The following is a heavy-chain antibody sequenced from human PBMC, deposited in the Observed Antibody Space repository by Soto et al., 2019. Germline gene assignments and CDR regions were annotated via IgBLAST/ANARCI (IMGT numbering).Heavy chain of an antibody. CDR3: ASGNYYFDY. CDR2: AYYRSKWYA. J-gene: IGHJ4*02. D-gene: IGHD1-7*01. CDR1: GDSVSSNSAA. V-gene: IGHV6-1*01. Sequence: SQTLSLTCAISGDSVSSNSAAWNWIRQSPSRGLEWLGRAYYRSKWYADYSVYMESRMIINPDTSKNKFSLQLNSVTPEDTAVYYCASGNYYFDYWGQGSLVTVSS.